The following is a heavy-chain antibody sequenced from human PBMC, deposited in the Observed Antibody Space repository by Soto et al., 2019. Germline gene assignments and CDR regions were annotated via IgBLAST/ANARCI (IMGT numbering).Heavy chain of an antibody. J-gene: IGHJ4*02. Sequence: QVQLVQSGAEVKNPGASVKVSCRASGYTFTGNAIHWIRQAPGQRLEWIGKIDPGNGNTKYSQNSQGRATITRDTSASAAYMQLNTLGSEDTSIYYCARSETGYSRFDYWGQGTLVTVSS. CDR3: ARSETGYSRFDY. CDR2: IDPGNGNT. V-gene: IGHV1-3*01. D-gene: IGHD3-9*01. CDR1: GYTFTGNA.